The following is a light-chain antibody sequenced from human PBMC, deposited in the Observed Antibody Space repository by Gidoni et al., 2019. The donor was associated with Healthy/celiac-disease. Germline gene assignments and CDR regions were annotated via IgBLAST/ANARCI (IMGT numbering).Light chain of an antibody. CDR3: QQYGSSPLT. CDR2: GAS. V-gene: IGKV3-20*01. J-gene: IGKJ4*01. CDR1: QSVSSSY. Sequence: ESVLTQYPGSLSLSPGGRATHSCRASQSVSSSYLAWYQQNPGQAPRLLIYGASSRATGIPDRFSGSGSGTDFTLTISRLEPEDVAVYYCQQYGSSPLTFGGGTKVEIK.